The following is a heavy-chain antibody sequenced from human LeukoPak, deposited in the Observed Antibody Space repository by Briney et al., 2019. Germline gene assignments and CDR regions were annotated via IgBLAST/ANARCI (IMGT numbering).Heavy chain of an antibody. J-gene: IGHJ4*02. Sequence: GGSLTLSCGASGFTVNSNYMAWVRQAPGKGLEWVAVIWYDGSNKYYADSVKGRFTISRDNSKNTLYLQMNSLRAEDTAVYYCARDPIAAVRFDYWGQGTLVTVSS. CDR3: ARDPIAAVRFDY. CDR1: GFTVNSNY. CDR2: IWYDGSNK. V-gene: IGHV3-33*08. D-gene: IGHD6-13*01.